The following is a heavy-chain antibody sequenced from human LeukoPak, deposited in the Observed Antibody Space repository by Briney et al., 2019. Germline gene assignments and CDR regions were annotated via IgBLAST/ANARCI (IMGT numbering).Heavy chain of an antibody. CDR1: GYTFTGYY. D-gene: IGHD3-22*01. CDR2: INPNSGGT. J-gene: IGHJ4*02. Sequence: GASVKVSCKASGYTFTGYYMHWVRQAPGQGLEWMGWINPNSGGTNYAQKFQGRVTMTRDTSISTAYMELSRLRSDDTAVYYGARDDGGVVVIPNDYWGQGTLVTVSS. CDR3: ARDDGGVVVIPNDY. V-gene: IGHV1-2*02.